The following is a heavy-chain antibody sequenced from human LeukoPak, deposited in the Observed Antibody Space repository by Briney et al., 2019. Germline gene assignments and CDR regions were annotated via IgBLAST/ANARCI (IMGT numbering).Heavy chain of an antibody. V-gene: IGHV4-59*01. Sequence: SETLSLTCTVSGGSISSYYRSWIRQPPGKGLEWIGYIYYSGTTNYNPSLKSRVTISVDTSKNQFSLKLSSVTAADTAVYYCARGCPPYYDFWSGYFATPPANNWFDPWGQGTLVTVSS. D-gene: IGHD3-3*01. CDR2: IYYSGTT. CDR3: ARGCPPYYDFWSGYFATPPANNWFDP. CDR1: GGSISSYY. J-gene: IGHJ5*02.